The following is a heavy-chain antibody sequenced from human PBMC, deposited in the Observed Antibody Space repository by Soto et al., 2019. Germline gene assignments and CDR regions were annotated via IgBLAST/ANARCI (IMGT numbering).Heavy chain of an antibody. CDR2: MNPNSGNT. D-gene: IGHD2-2*01. V-gene: IGHV1-8*01. CDR3: ARLGYCSSTSCFLYYYYMDV. CDR1: GYTFTSYD. Sequence: ASVKVSCKASGYTFTSYDINWVRQATGQGLEWMGWMNPNSGNTGYAQKFQGRVTMTRNTSISTAYMELSSLRSEDTAVYYCARLGYCSSTSCFLYYYYMDVWGKGTTVTVSS. J-gene: IGHJ6*03.